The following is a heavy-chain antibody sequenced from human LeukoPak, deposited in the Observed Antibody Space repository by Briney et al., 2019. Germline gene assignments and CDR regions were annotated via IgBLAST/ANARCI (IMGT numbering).Heavy chain of an antibody. V-gene: IGHV1-18*01. Sequence: ASVKVSCKASGYTFTSYGISWVRQAPGQGLEWMGWISAYNGKTNYAQKLQGRVTMTTDTSTSTAYMELRSRRSDDTAVYYCTRDRIQLLSGDYWGQGTLVTVSS. CDR2: ISAYNGKT. CDR3: TRDRIQLLSGDY. J-gene: IGHJ4*02. CDR1: GYTFTSYG. D-gene: IGHD5-18*01.